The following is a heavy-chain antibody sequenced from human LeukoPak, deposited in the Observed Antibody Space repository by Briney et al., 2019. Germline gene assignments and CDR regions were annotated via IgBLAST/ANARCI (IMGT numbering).Heavy chain of an antibody. CDR3: ATAGNYRFDY. V-gene: IGHV3-74*01. CDR2: INGDGSTT. D-gene: IGHD3-10*01. Sequence: GGSLRLSRTGSGFTFSDSWIHWVRQAPGKGLVWVSRINGDGSTTNYADSVKGRFTISRDNAQDTLYLQMNTLRAEDTAVYYCATAGNYRFDYWGEGTLVTVSS. J-gene: IGHJ4*02. CDR1: GFTFSDSW.